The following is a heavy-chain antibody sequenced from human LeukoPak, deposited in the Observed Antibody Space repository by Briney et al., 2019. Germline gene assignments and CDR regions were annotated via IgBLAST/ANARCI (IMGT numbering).Heavy chain of an antibody. CDR2: IIPIFGTA. CDR1: GGTFSSYA. J-gene: IGHJ4*02. D-gene: IGHD3-3*01. V-gene: IGHV1-69*13. CDR3: ARDLSPITIFGVALDY. Sequence: SVKVSCKASGGTFSSYAISWVRQAPGQGLEWMGGIIPIFGTANYAQKFQGRVTITADESTSTAYMELSSLRSEDTAVYYCARDLSPITIFGVALDYWGQGTLVTVSS.